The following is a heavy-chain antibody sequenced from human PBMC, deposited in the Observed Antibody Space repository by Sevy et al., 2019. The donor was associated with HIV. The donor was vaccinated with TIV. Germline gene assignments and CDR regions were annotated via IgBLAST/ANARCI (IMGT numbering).Heavy chain of an antibody. Sequence: GGSLRLSCAASGFTFSSYGMHWVRQAPGKGLEWVAVISYDGSNKYYAASVKGRFTNSRDNSKNTLYLQMNSLRAEDTAVYYCAKARDGYNLFDYWGQGTLVTVSS. CDR2: ISYDGSNK. CDR1: GFTFSSYG. D-gene: IGHD5-12*01. V-gene: IGHV3-30*18. CDR3: AKARDGYNLFDY. J-gene: IGHJ4*02.